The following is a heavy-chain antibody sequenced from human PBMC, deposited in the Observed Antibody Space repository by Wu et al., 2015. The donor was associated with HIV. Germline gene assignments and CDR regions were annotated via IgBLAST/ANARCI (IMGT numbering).Heavy chain of an antibody. CDR3: ARGRAVLLWFGEGYDAFDF. CDR1: GYTFTDYY. CDR2: INPNSGDT. D-gene: IGHD3-10*01. Sequence: QVQLVQSGAEVKKPGASVKVSCKTSGYTFTDYYMHWVRQAPGQGLEWMGCINPNSGDTNYAQKFQGRVTVTRDTSINTVDMDLSRLKSDDTAVYYCARGRAVLLWFGEGYDAFDFWGQGTMVTVSS. J-gene: IGHJ3*01. V-gene: IGHV1-2*02.